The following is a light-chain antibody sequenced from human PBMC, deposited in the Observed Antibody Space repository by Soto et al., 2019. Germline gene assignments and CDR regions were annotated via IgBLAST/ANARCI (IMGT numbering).Light chain of an antibody. CDR2: EVN. V-gene: IGLV2-14*01. J-gene: IGLJ1*01. Sequence: QSALTQPASVSGSPGQSITISCTGTSSDVGGYNDVSWYQQHPGKAPKLMIYEVNNRLSGVSNRFSGSKSGNTASLTISGLEAEDEADYYCNTYTTISTYVFGTGTKGTVL. CDR3: NTYTTISTYV. CDR1: SSDVGGYND.